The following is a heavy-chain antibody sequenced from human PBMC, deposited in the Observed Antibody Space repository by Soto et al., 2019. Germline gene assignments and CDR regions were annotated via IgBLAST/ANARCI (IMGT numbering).Heavy chain of an antibody. D-gene: IGHD3-22*01. V-gene: IGHV3-30*18. J-gene: IGHJ4*02. CDR2: ISYDGSNK. CDR3: AKDNYYDSSGYGY. CDR1: GFTFSSYG. Sequence: GSLRLSCAASGFTFSSYGMHWVRQAPGKGLEWVAVISYDGSNKYYADSVKGRFTISRDNSKNTLYLQMNSLRAEDTAVYYCAKDNYYDSSGYGYWGQGTLVTVSS.